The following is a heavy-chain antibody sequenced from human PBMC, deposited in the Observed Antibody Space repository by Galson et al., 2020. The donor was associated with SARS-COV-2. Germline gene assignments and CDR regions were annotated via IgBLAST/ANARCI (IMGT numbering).Heavy chain of an antibody. Sequence: SETLSLTCAVSGGSISSSNWWSWVRQPPGKGLEWIGEIYHSGSTNYNPSLKSRVTISVDKSKNQFSLKLSSVTAADTAVYYCARYRDYPEEHSLGSQGFDYWGQGTLVTVSS. CDR1: GGSISSSNW. V-gene: IGHV4-4*02. CDR3: ARYRDYPEEHSLGSQGFDY. CDR2: IYHSGST. D-gene: IGHD3-16*01. J-gene: IGHJ4*02.